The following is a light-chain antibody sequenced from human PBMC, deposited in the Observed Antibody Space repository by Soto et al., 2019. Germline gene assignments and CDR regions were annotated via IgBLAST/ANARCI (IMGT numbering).Light chain of an antibody. CDR1: HDIRND. CDR2: SAS. V-gene: IGKV1-17*01. CDR3: LQHHTRPYT. J-gene: IGKJ5*01. Sequence: DIQMAQSQSSLSASVADRVTITCRASHDIRNDLGWYQQKPGKAPERLVHSASNLQAGVPSRFSGSGSGTEFTLTVSSLEPEDFATYFCLQHHTRPYTFGQGTRLEVK.